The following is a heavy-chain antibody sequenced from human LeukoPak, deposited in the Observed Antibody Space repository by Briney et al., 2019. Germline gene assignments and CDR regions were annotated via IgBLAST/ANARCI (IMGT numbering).Heavy chain of an antibody. CDR1: GFTFSSYG. CDR3: AKDRRSIRITIFGVVTDAFDI. Sequence: PGRSLRLSCAASGFTFSSYGMHWVRQAPGKGLEWVAVISYDGSNKYYADSVKGRFTISRDNSKNTLYLQMNSLRAEDTAVYYCAKDRRSIRITIFGVVTDAFDIWGQGTIVTVSS. D-gene: IGHD3-3*01. J-gene: IGHJ3*02. CDR2: ISYDGSNK. V-gene: IGHV3-30*18.